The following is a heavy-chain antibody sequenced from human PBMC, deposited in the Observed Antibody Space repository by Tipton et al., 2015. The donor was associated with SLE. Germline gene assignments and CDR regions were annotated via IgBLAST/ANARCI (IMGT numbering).Heavy chain of an antibody. D-gene: IGHD1-1*01. CDR1: GGAISSGGYY. CDR2: IFTRGKT. CDR3: AKTLAGATPGRYQSYWYFDL. Sequence: TLSLTCTVSGGAISSGGYYRGWIRQPAGKGLEWVGRIFTRGKTVYNPSLKSRVTISMDLSNNQFSVNLSSVTASDTAVYYCAKTLAGATPGRYQSYWYFDLWGRGLRVIVSS. V-gene: IGHV4-61*02. J-gene: IGHJ2*01.